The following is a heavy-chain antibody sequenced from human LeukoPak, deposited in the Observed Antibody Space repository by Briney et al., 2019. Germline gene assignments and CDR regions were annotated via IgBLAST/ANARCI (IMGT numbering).Heavy chain of an antibody. J-gene: IGHJ6*02. CDR1: GYTFTGYY. CDR3: ARTRIRCSSTSCYRYGMDV. D-gene: IGHD2-2*01. V-gene: IGHV1-2*04. CDR2: INPNSGGT. Sequence: ASVKVSCKASGYTFTGYYMHWVRQAPAQGLEWMGWINPNSGGTNYAQKFQGWVTMTRDTSISTAYMELSRLRSDDTAVYYCARTRIRCSSTSCYRYGMDVWGQGTTVTVSS.